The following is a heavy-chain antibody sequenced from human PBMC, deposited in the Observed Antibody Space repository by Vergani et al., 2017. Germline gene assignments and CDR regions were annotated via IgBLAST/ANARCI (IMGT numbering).Heavy chain of an antibody. V-gene: IGHV4-34*01. CDR3: ARAVADTYYYYGMDV. CDR2: INHSGST. CDR1: GGSFSGYY. D-gene: IGHD6-19*01. Sequence: QVQLQQWGAGLLKPSETLSLTCAVYGGSFSGYYWSWIRQPPGKGLEWIGEINHSGSTNYNPSLKSRVTISVDTSKNQFSLKLSSVTAADTAVYYCARAVADTYYYYGMDVWGQGTTVTVSS. J-gene: IGHJ6*02.